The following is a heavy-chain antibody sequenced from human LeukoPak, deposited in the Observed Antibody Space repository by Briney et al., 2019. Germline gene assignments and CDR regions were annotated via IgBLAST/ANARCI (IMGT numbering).Heavy chain of an antibody. D-gene: IGHD5-24*01. J-gene: IGHJ6*02. Sequence: GSLRLSGAASGFTFSSYSMNWVRQAPGKGLEWIGYIYYSGSTNYNPSLKSRVTISLDTSKSQFSLKLRSVTAADTAVYYCARETEMHIDVWGQGTTVTVSS. CDR3: ARETEMHIDV. CDR2: IYYSGST. V-gene: IGHV4-59*01. CDR1: GFTFSSYS.